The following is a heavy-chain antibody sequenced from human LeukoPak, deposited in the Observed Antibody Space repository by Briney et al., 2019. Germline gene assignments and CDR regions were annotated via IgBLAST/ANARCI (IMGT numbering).Heavy chain of an antibody. CDR3: ARLSDFWSDPDAFDI. D-gene: IGHD3-3*01. V-gene: IGHV4-59*08. CDR1: GGSISSYY. Sequence: ETXSLTCTVSGGSISSYYWSWIRQPPGKGLEWIGYIYYSGRTNYNPSLNIRVPISVDASKNQFSLKLSSVTAADTAVYYCARLSDFWSDPDAFDIWGQGTMVTVSS. J-gene: IGHJ3*02. CDR2: IYYSGRT.